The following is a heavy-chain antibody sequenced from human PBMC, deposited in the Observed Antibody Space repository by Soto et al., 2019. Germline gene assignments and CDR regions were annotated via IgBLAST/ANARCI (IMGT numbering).Heavy chain of an antibody. CDR2: IYWDDDK. J-gene: IGHJ3*02. Sequence: QITLKESGPTLVKPTQTLTLTCTFSGFSLSTSGVGVGWIRQPRGKALEWLALIYWDDDKRYSPSLKSRLTITKDTSKNQVVLTMTNMDPVDTATYYCAHTLYGSGSYYSGVDAFDIWGQGTMVTVSS. CDR1: GFSLSTSGVG. V-gene: IGHV2-5*02. D-gene: IGHD3-10*01. CDR3: AHTLYGSGSYYSGVDAFDI.